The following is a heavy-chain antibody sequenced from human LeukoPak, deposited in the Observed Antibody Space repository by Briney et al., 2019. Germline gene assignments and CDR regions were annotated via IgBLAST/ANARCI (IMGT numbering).Heavy chain of an antibody. Sequence: PSETLSLTCAVYGGSFSGYYWSWIRQPPGKGLEWIGEINHSGSTNYNPSLKSRVTISVDTSKNQFSLKLSSVTAADTAVYYCARVMTYYDILTGYSSYWYFDLWGRGTLVTVSS. CDR3: ARVMTYYDILTGYSSYWYFDL. D-gene: IGHD3-9*01. J-gene: IGHJ2*01. CDR1: GGSFSGYY. CDR2: INHSGST. V-gene: IGHV4-34*01.